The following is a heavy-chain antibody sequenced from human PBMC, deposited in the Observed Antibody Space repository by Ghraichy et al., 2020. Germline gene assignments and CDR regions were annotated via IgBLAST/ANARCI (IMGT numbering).Heavy chain of an antibody. D-gene: IGHD3-9*01. Sequence: GGSLRLSCAASGFTFSSYAMSWVRQAPGKGLEWVSAISGSGGSTYYADSVKGRFTISRDNSKNTLYLQMNSLRAEDTAVYYCAKEGDYDILTGGGYYFDYWGQGTLVTVSS. J-gene: IGHJ4*02. CDR1: GFTFSSYA. V-gene: IGHV3-23*01. CDR3: AKEGDYDILTGGGYYFDY. CDR2: ISGSGGST.